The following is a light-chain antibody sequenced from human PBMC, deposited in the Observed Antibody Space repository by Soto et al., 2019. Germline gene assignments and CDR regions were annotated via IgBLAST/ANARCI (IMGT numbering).Light chain of an antibody. Sequence: QSVLTQPPSVSGTPGQRVTISCSGSSSNIGNNFGYWYQHLPGAAPTLVVYSDNHRPSGVPVRFSGSKSGTSASLTISGLRAEDEATYYCATWDDSLSGFVVFGGGTQLTV. V-gene: IGLV1-47*01. CDR1: SSNIGNNF. CDR2: SDN. CDR3: ATWDDSLSGFVV. J-gene: IGLJ7*01.